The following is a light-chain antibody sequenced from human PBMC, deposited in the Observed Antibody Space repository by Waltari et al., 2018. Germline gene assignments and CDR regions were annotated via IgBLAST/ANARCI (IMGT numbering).Light chain of an antibody. J-gene: IGLJ2*01. CDR2: DVS. CDR3: SSYTSSSTLV. V-gene: IGLV2-14*03. CDR1: SSDVGGYNY. Sequence: QSALTQPASVSGSPGQSITISCTGTSSDVGGYNYVSWYQQNPGKAPKPMIYDVSNRPSGVSNRFSGSKSGNTASLTISGLQAEDEADYYCSSYTSSSTLVFGGGTKLTVL.